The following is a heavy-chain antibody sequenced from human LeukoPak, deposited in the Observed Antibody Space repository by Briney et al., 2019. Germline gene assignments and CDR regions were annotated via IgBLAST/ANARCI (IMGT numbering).Heavy chain of an antibody. CDR1: GFTFDDYA. Sequence: PGRSLRLSCAASGFTFDDYAMHWVRQAPGKGLEWVSGISWNSGNIGYADSVKGRFTISRDNANSFLFLQMNSLRAEDTALYYCAKGSGSDYRAEYFQHWGQGTLVTVSS. J-gene: IGHJ1*01. V-gene: IGHV3-9*01. D-gene: IGHD1-26*01. CDR2: ISWNSGNI. CDR3: AKGSGSDYRAEYFQH.